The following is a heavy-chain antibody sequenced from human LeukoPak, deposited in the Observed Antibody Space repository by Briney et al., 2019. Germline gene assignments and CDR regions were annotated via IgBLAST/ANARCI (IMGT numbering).Heavy chain of an antibody. D-gene: IGHD6-13*01. CDR1: GFTFSSYA. J-gene: IGHJ6*02. CDR2: ISYDGSNK. CDR3: ASFDSIAAADQEYYYYYGMDV. Sequence: GGSLRLSCAASGFTFSSYAMHWVRQAPGKGLEWVAVISYDGSNKYYADSVKGRFTISRDNSKNTLYLQMNSLRAEDTAVYYCASFDSIAAADQEYYYYYGMDVWGQGTTVNVSS. V-gene: IGHV3-30*04.